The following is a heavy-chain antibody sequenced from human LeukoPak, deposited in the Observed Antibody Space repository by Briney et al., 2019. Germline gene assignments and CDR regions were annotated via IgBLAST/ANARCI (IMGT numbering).Heavy chain of an antibody. J-gene: IGHJ1*01. CDR2: ISAFTGNT. Sequence: ASVKVSCKASGDTFTSYGISWVRQAPGQGLEWMGWISAFTGNTNYAQKLQGRVTMTTDTSTSTAYMELRSLTSDDTAVYYCVREGGSSGWIYFQHWGQGTLVTVSS. CDR3: VREGGSSGWIYFQH. V-gene: IGHV1-18*01. CDR1: GDTFTSYG. D-gene: IGHD6-19*01.